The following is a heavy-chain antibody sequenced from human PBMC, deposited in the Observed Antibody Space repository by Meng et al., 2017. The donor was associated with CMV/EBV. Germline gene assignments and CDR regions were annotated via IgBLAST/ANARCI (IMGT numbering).Heavy chain of an antibody. V-gene: IGHV1-18*01. CDR3: ARDRTYYDFWSGYPLGY. CDR1: GYTFTSYG. Sequence: ASVKVSCKASGYTFTSYGISWVRQAPGQGLEWMGWISAYNGNTNYAQKLQGRVTMTTDTSTSTAYMKLRSLRSDDTVVYYCARDRTYYDFWSGYPLGYWGQGTLVTVSS. CDR2: ISAYNGNT. D-gene: IGHD3-3*01. J-gene: IGHJ4*02.